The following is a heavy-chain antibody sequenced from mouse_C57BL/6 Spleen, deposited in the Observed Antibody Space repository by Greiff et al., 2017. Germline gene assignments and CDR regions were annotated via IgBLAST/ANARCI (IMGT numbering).Heavy chain of an antibody. CDR2: IDPSDGET. Sequence: VQLKQSGAELVRPGSSVKLSCKASGYTFTSYCMHWVKQRPIQGLEWIGNIDPSDGETHYNQKFQDKATLTVDKSSSTAYMQLSSLTSEDSAVYDYAIGHYSNYFDDWGQGTTVTVSS. V-gene: IGHV1-52*01. J-gene: IGHJ2*01. CDR1: GYTFTSYC. CDR3: AIGHYSNYFDD. D-gene: IGHD2-5*01.